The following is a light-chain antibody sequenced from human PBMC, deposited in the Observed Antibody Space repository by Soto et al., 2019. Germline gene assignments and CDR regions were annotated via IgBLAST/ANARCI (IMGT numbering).Light chain of an antibody. Sequence: DIVMTQSPLSLPVTSGEPASISCRSSQSLLHSNGYNYLDWYLQKPGQSPQLLIYLGSNRASGVPDRFSGSGSGTDFTLKISRVGAEDVGVYYCMQALQTPTFGQGTKVEIK. J-gene: IGKJ1*01. CDR1: QSLLHSNGYNY. CDR2: LGS. CDR3: MQALQTPT. V-gene: IGKV2-28*01.